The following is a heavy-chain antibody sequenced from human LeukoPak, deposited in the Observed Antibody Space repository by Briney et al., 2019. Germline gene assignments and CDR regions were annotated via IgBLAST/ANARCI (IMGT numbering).Heavy chain of an antibody. Sequence: SETLSLTCTVSGGSISSSSYYWGWIRQPPGKGLEWIGSIYYSGSTYYNPSLKSRVTISVDTSKNQFSLKLSSVTAADTAVYYCAREGGYDILTGYYDYWGQGTLVTVSS. CDR2: IYYSGST. CDR1: GGSISSSSYY. J-gene: IGHJ4*02. D-gene: IGHD3-9*01. V-gene: IGHV4-39*07. CDR3: AREGGYDILTGYYDY.